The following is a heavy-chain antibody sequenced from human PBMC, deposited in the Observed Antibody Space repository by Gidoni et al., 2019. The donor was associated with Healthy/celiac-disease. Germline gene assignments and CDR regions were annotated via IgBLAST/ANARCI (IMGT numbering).Heavy chain of an antibody. CDR2: ISWNSGSI. Sequence: GFTFDDYAMHWVRQAPGKGLEWVSGISWNSGSIGYADSVKGRFTISRDNAKNSLYLQMNSLRAEDTALYYCAKDSYPMVQGVIRYWGQGTLVTVSS. CDR3: AKDSYPMVQGVIRY. D-gene: IGHD3-10*01. CDR1: GFTFDDYA. J-gene: IGHJ4*02. V-gene: IGHV3-9*01.